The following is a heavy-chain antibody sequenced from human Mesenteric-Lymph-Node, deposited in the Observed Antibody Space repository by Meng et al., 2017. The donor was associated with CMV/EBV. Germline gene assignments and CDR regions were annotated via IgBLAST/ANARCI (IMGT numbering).Heavy chain of an antibody. CDR2: ISPGGTTI. V-gene: IGHV3-48*03. CDR3: ARTAAAGRYYGMDV. Sequence: GESLKISCAASEFTFSSYEMNWVRQAPGKGLEWVSYISPGGTTIHYADSVKGRFTISRDNAKNSLYLQMNSLRAEDTAVYYCARTAAAGRYYGMDVWGQGTTVTVSS. J-gene: IGHJ6*02. CDR1: EFTFSSYE. D-gene: IGHD6-13*01.